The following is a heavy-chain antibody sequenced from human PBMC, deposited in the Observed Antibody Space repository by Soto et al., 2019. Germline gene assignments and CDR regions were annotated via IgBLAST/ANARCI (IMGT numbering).Heavy chain of an antibody. CDR3: ARDWVPHSSVGGMDV. V-gene: IGHV3-13*01. Sequence: GGSLRLSCAASGFTFSSYDMHWVRQATGKGLEWVSAIGTAGDTYYPGSVKGRFTISRENAKNSLYLQMNSLRAEDTAVYYCARDWVPHSSVGGMDVWGQGTTVTVSS. CDR1: GFTFSSYD. J-gene: IGHJ6*02. D-gene: IGHD6-6*01. CDR2: IGTAGDT.